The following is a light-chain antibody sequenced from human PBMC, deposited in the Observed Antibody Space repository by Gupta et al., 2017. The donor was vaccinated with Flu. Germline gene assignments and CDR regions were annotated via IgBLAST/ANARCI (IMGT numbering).Light chain of an antibody. J-gene: IGLJ3*02. V-gene: IGLV1-44*01. CDR3: ASWDGSRNGGV. Sequence: TTSGCGRSTRIASNTVHRYQQLTRTAPDLVVYANTARPSGIPERFAGSKSENAATRAISGLESEDEADYYCASWDGSRNGGVFGGGTKLTVL. CDR1: STRIASNT. CDR2: ANT.